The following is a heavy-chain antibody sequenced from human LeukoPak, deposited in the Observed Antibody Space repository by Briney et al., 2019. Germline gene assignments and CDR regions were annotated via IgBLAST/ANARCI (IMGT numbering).Heavy chain of an antibody. CDR2: INSDGSST. D-gene: IGHD5-18*01. V-gene: IGHV3-74*01. CDR1: GFTFSSYW. Sequence: TGGSLRLPCAASGFTFSSYWMHWVRQAPGKGLVWVSRINSDGSSTSYADSVKGRFTISRDNAKNTLYLQMNSLRAEDTAVYYCARGSRGYSYGNGPAWGQGTLVTVSS. CDR3: ARGSRGYSYGNGPA. J-gene: IGHJ4*02.